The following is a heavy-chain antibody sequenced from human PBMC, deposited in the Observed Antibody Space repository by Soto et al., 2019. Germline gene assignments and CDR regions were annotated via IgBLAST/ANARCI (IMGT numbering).Heavy chain of an antibody. CDR2: ISAYNGNT. D-gene: IGHD4-4*01. CDR1: GYTFTSYG. CDR3: ARPMTTVTTGYYYYGMDV. J-gene: IGHJ6*02. Sequence: GASVKVSCKASGYTFTSYGISWVRQAPGQGLEWMGWISAYNGNTNYAQKLQGRVTMTTDTSTSTAYMELRSLRSDDTAVYYCARPMTTVTTGYYYYGMDVWGQGTTVTVSS. V-gene: IGHV1-18*04.